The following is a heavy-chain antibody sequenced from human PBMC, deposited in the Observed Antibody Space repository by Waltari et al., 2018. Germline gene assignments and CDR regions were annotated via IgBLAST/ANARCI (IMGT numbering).Heavy chain of an antibody. Sequence: QVQLVESGGGVVQPGGSLRLSCAASGFTFSSYAMHWVRQAQGKGLEWVAFIRYDGSNKYYADSVKGRFTISRDNSKNTLYLQMNSLRAEDTAVYYCAKDNFDYGDYADWYFDLWGRGTLVTVSS. CDR1: GFTFSSYA. D-gene: IGHD4-17*01. CDR3: AKDNFDYGDYADWYFDL. J-gene: IGHJ2*01. V-gene: IGHV3-30*02. CDR2: IRYDGSNK.